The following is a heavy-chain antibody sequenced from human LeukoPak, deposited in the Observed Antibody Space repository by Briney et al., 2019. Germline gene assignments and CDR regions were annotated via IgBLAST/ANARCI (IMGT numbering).Heavy chain of an antibody. J-gene: IGHJ4*02. CDR2: ISYDGSDK. V-gene: IGHV3-30*03. Sequence: SGGSLRLSCAASGFTFSNYGMHWVRQAPGKGLDWVAVISYDGSDKYYADSVKGRFTISRDNSQNTLYLQMNSLRAEDTAVYYCARQVYDSSGYSTDFDYWGQGTLVTVSS. CDR1: GFTFSNYG. D-gene: IGHD3-22*01. CDR3: ARQVYDSSGYSTDFDY.